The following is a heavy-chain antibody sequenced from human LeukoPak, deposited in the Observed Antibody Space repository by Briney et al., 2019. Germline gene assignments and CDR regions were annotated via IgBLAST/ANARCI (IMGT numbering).Heavy chain of an antibody. CDR1: GFTFSSDA. CDR2: ISGSGDGT. J-gene: IGHJ4*02. Sequence: PGGSLRLSCTSSGFTFSSDAMTWVRQAPGKGLEWVSSISGSGDGTYYADSVKGRFTISRDNSKNTLYLQMNSLKTEDTAVYYCTTGEYQPLLGYDYWGQGTLVTVSP. V-gene: IGHV3-23*01. CDR3: TTGEYQPLLGYDY. D-gene: IGHD2-2*01.